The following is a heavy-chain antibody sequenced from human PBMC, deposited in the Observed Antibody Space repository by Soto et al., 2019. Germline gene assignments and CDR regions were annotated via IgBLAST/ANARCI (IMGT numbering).Heavy chain of an antibody. V-gene: IGHV4-34*01. CDR2: INHSGST. J-gene: IGHJ3*02. Sequence: SETLSLTCAVYGGSFSGYYWSWIRQPPGKGLEWIGEINHSGSTNYNPSLKSRVTISVDTSKNQYSLKLSSVTAADTAVYYWARRRGNDAFDIWGQGTMLTVSS. CDR3: ARRRGNDAFDI. CDR1: GGSFSGYY.